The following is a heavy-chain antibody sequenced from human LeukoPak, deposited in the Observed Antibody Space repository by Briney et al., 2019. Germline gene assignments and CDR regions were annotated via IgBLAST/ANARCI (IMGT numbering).Heavy chain of an antibody. CDR1: GFTFSSYA. CDR2: ISGSGGST. Sequence: GGSLRLSCAASGFTFSSYAMSWVRQAPGKGLEWVSAISGSGGSTYYADSVKGRFTISRDNSKNTLYLQMNSLRAEDTAVYYCAKEYYHFWSGYYTGIHFDYWGQGTLVTVSS. J-gene: IGHJ4*02. V-gene: IGHV3-23*01. D-gene: IGHD3-3*01. CDR3: AKEYYHFWSGYYTGIHFDY.